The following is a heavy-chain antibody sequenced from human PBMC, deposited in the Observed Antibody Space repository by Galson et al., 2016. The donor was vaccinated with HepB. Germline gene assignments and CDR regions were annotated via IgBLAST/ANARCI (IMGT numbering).Heavy chain of an antibody. Sequence: SVKVSCKASGGTFNSYAISWVRQAPGQGLEWMGGVSPIFVTTSYAQKFQGRVTITADEFTSTAYMQLSNLRSEDTAVYYCVTWRNAIVTTLAQWGKGTLVTVS. J-gene: IGHJ4*02. CDR3: VTWRNAIVTTLAQ. CDR2: VSPIFVTT. D-gene: IGHD4-11*01. CDR1: GGTFNSYA. V-gene: IGHV1-69*13.